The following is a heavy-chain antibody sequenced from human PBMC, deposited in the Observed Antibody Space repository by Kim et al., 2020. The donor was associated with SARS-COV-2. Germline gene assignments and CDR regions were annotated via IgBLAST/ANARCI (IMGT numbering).Heavy chain of an antibody. V-gene: IGHV3-23*01. J-gene: IGHJ4*02. CDR2: ISGSGGTK. CDR3: ANPRQPDY. Sequence: GGSLRLSCVASGFTFSNYGMSWVRQAPGKGLEWVSGISGSGGTKNYADSVKGRFTISRDNSKNTLYLQMSSLRAEDTALYYCANPRQPDYWGQGTLVTVS. D-gene: IGHD6-13*01. CDR1: GFTFSNYG.